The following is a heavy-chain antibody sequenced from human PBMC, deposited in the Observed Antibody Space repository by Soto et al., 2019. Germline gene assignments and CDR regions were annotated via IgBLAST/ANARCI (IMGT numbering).Heavy chain of an antibody. J-gene: IGHJ4*02. CDR3: ARRV. V-gene: IGHV3-23*01. Sequence: EVQVSESGGGLVQPGGSLRLSCETSGFTFSHYPMNWVRQAPGKGLEWVSGISAGGDRTHYADSVKGRFTIFRDNSKNSVSLQMNSLRVEDTAVYYCARRVWGQGTLVTVSS. CDR1: GFTFSHYP. CDR2: ISAGGDRT.